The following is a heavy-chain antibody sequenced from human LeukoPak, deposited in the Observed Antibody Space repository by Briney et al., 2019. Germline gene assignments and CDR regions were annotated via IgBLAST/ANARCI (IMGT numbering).Heavy chain of an antibody. D-gene: IGHD5-12*01. CDR3: ARELRGSGYLYGLDM. CDR1: RFTVNNNY. Sequence: TGGSLRLSCAAPRFTVNNNYMSRVRQAPRKRLDSLSLIHSGVGTYYADSVKGRFTISRDNSKNTLYLQMNTLRIEDTAVYYCARELRGSGYLYGLDMWGQGTMVTVSS. CDR2: IHSGVGT. V-gene: IGHV3-66*01. J-gene: IGHJ3*02.